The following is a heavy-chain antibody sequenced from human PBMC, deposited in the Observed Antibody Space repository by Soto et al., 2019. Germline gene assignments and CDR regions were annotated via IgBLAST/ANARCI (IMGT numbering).Heavy chain of an antibody. CDR1: GFTLSGYY. CDR2: VSGSGATT. V-gene: IGHV3-11*01. CDR3: ARARPDIVQMVGETPGYYGMGV. J-gene: IGHJ6*02. Sequence: PGGSLRLSCAGSGFTLSGYYMSWIRQAPGKGLEWVSYVSGSGATTYHADSVKGRFTISRDNAKNSLYLHLNNQRVADTAVYYCARARPDIVQMVGETPGYYGMGVWGPGTTVTVSS. D-gene: IGHD2-8*01.